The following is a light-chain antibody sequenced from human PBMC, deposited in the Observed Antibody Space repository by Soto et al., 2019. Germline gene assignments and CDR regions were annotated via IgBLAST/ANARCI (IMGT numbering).Light chain of an antibody. J-gene: IGKJ1*01. V-gene: IGKV3-20*01. Sequence: PGERATLSCRGSQSVDSNYLAWYQQKPGQAPRLLIYGASRRATGIPDRFSGGGSGTDFTLTISRLEPEDFAVYYCQQYSSGMFGQGTKVEIK. CDR3: QQYSSGM. CDR1: QSVDSNY. CDR2: GAS.